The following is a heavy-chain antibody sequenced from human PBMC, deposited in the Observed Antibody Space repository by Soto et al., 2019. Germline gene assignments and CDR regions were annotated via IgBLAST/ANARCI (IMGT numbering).Heavy chain of an antibody. Sequence: PGGSLRLSCAASGFTFSSYWMSWVRQAPGKGLEWVANIKQDGSEKYYVDSVKGRFTISRDNAKNSLYLQMNGLRAEDTAVYYCARDNYDFWSGPQATYYYYYYYMDVWGKGTTVTVSS. D-gene: IGHD3-3*01. CDR3: ARDNYDFWSGPQATYYYYYYYMDV. CDR2: IKQDGSEK. V-gene: IGHV3-7*01. CDR1: GFTFSSYW. J-gene: IGHJ6*03.